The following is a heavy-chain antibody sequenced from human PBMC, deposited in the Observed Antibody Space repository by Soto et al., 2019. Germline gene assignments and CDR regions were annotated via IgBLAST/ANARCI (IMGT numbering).Heavy chain of an antibody. D-gene: IGHD6-19*01. Sequence: QVQLVQSGAEVKKPGASVKVACKASGYTFTSYAIHWVRQAPGQRLEWMGWINAGNGNTKYSQKFQDRVTITRDTSASTAYMELSSLRSEDTAVYYCARDLGGWPDYWGQGTLVTVSS. CDR3: ARDLGGWPDY. CDR2: INAGNGNT. CDR1: GYTFTSYA. J-gene: IGHJ4*02. V-gene: IGHV1-3*01.